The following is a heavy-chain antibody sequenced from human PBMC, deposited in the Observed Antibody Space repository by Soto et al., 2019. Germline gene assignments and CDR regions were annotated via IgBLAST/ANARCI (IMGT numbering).Heavy chain of an antibody. J-gene: IGHJ6*02. Sequence: GGSLRLSCAASGFTFSSYEMNWVRQAPGKGLEWVSYISSSGSTIYYADSVKGRFTISRDNAKNSLYLQMNSLRAEDTAVYYCARDSSGWVSSGMDVWGQGTTVTVSS. D-gene: IGHD6-19*01. V-gene: IGHV3-48*03. CDR3: ARDSSGWVSSGMDV. CDR2: ISSSGSTI. CDR1: GFTFSSYE.